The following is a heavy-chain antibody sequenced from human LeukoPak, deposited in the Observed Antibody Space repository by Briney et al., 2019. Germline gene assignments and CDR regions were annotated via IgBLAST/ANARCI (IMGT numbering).Heavy chain of an antibody. CDR3: ARGLAYCSGGSCYLGCVDY. V-gene: IGHV1-18*01. J-gene: IGHJ4*02. Sequence: ASVKVSCKASGYTFTNYGINWVRQAPGQGLEWMGWISTYNGNTNYAQKLQGRVTMTTDTSTSTAYMELRSLRSDDTAVYYCARGLAYCSGGSCYLGCVDYWGQGTLVTVSS. CDR1: GYTFTNYG. CDR2: ISTYNGNT. D-gene: IGHD2-15*01.